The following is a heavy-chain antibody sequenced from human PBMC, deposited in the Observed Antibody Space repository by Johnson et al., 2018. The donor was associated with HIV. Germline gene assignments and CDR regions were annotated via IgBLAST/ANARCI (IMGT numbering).Heavy chain of an antibody. V-gene: IGHV3-66*02. CDR2: IYSGGYT. CDR1: GFTVSSNY. Sequence: VQLVESGGGLVQPGGSLRLSCAASGFTVSSNYMSWVRQAPGKGLEWVSVIYSGGYTYSADSVKGRFTISRDNSKNTLFLQMNSLRAEDTSVYYCAREGGGTVVLGDEGAFDIWGQGTMVTVS. CDR3: AREGGGTVVLGDEGAFDI. D-gene: IGHD3-10*01. J-gene: IGHJ3*02.